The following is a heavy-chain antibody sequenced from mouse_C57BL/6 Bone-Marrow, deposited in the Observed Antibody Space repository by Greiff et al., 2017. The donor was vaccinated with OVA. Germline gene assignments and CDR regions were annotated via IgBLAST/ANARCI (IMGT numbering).Heavy chain of an antibody. CDR3: ARETAQATPFAY. D-gene: IGHD3-2*02. V-gene: IGHV5-4*01. J-gene: IGHJ3*01. Sequence: EVKLEESGGGLVKPGGSLKLSCAASGFTFSSYAMSWVRQTPEKRLEWVATISDGGSYTYYPDNVKGRFTISRDNAKNNLYLQMSHLKSEDTAMYYCARETAQATPFAYWGQGTLVTVSA. CDR2: ISDGGSYT. CDR1: GFTFSSYA.